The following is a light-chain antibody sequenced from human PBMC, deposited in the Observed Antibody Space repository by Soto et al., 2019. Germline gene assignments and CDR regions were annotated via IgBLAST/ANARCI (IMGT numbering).Light chain of an antibody. CDR1: QSVSTSY. CDR2: GAS. Sequence: VLTQSPGTLSLSPGERATLSCRASQSVSTSYLAWYQQKPGQAPRLLIYGASSRATGIPDRFSGSGSGADFTLTSSRLEPEDFAVYYCQQYGSVPRTFGGGTKVEIK. V-gene: IGKV3-20*01. CDR3: QQYGSVPRT. J-gene: IGKJ4*01.